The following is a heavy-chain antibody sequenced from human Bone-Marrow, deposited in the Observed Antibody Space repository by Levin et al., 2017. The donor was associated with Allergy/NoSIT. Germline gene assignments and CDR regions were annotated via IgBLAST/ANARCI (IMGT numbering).Heavy chain of an antibody. CDR1: GGTFSNYA. J-gene: IGHJ4*02. CDR3: ARNILSGYYEF. D-gene: IGHD3-9*01. Sequence: ASVKVSCKAFGGTFSNYAISWVRQAPGQGLEWMGRIIPNLGLTDYSQQFQDAVTITADKSTSTVYLELSSLRFEDTAIYYCARNILSGYYEFWGQGTLVTVSS. CDR2: IIPNLGLT. V-gene: IGHV1-69*04.